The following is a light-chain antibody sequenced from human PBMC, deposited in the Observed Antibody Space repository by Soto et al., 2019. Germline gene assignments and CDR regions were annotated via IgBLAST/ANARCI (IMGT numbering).Light chain of an antibody. J-gene: IGKJ1*01. CDR3: QNYNTPPLT. Sequence: DIQMTQSPSSLSASVGDRVTITCRASRGISNYLAWYQQKPGKVPKVLIYAASTLPSGVPYRFSGSGSGTDFTLTISSLQPEDGATYYCQNYNTPPLTFGRGTKVEIK. V-gene: IGKV1-27*01. CDR1: RGISNY. CDR2: AAS.